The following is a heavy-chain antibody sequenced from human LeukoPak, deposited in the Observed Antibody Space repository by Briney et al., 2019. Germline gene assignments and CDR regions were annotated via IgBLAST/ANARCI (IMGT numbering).Heavy chain of an antibody. D-gene: IGHD6-13*01. CDR2: INPNSGGT. V-gene: IGHV1-2*02. CDR1: GYTFTGYF. Sequence: ASVKVSCKASGYTFTGYFMHWVRQAPGQGLEWMGWINPNSGGTNYAQKFQGRVTMARDTSISTAYMELSRLRSDDTAVYYCARALPAAGPTFDYWDQGTLVTASS. CDR3: ARALPAAGPTFDY. J-gene: IGHJ4*02.